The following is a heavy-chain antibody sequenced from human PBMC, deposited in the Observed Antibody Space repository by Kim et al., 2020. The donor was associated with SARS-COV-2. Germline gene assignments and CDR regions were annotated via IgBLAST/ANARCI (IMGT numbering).Heavy chain of an antibody. CDR3: AKGQYSSPLYGMDV. D-gene: IGHD6-19*01. CDR1: GFTFSSYA. J-gene: IGHJ6*02. CDR2: ISGSGGST. Sequence: GGSLRLSCAASGFTFSSYAMSWVRQAPGKGLEWVSAISGSGGSTYYADSVKGRFTISRDNSKNTLYLQMNSLRAEDTAVYYCAKGQYSSPLYGMDVWGQGTXVTVSS. V-gene: IGHV3-23*01.